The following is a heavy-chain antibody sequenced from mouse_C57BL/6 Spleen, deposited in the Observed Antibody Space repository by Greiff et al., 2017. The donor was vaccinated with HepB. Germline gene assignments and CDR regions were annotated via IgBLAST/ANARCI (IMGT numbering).Heavy chain of an antibody. CDR2: IYPGDGDT. V-gene: IGHV1-82*01. J-gene: IGHJ4*01. Sequence: QVQLQQSGPELVKPGASVKISCKASGYAFSSSWMNWVKQRPGKGLEWIGRIYPGDGDTNYNGKFKGKATLTADKSSSTAYMQLSSLTSEDSAVYFCATYYSNYEAMDYWGQGTSVTVSS. CDR3: ATYYSNYEAMDY. CDR1: GYAFSSSW. D-gene: IGHD2-5*01.